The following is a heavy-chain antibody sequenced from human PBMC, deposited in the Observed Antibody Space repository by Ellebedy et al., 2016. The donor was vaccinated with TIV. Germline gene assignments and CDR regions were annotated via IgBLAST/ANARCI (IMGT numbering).Heavy chain of an antibody. CDR2: ISTSGNNI. CDR3: VGDLVLYFDVEPVMDV. V-gene: IGHV3-48*03. CDR1: GFTLSSYE. J-gene: IGHJ6*02. Sequence: GESLKISCAASGFTLSSYEMNWVRQVPGKGLEWVSYISTSGNNIHYADSVKGRFTISRDNVKNSLYLQMNRMRAEDTAVYHCVGDLVLYFDVEPVMDVWGQGTTVTVSS. D-gene: IGHD3-9*01.